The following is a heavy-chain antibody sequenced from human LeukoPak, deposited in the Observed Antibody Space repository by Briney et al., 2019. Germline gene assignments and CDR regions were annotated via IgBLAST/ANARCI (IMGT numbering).Heavy chain of an antibody. J-gene: IGHJ4*02. Sequence: SETLSLTCTVSGGSISSYYWSWIRQPPGKGLEWIGYIYYSGTTNYNPSLKSRVTISVDTSKTQFSLKLSSVTAADTAVYYCARGVYIAAAQYGYWGQGTLVTVSS. CDR3: ARGVYIAAAQYGY. D-gene: IGHD6-13*01. CDR1: GGSISSYY. V-gene: IGHV4-59*01. CDR2: IYYSGTT.